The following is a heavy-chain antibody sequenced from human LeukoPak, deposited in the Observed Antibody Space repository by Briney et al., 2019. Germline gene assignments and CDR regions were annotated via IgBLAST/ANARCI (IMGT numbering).Heavy chain of an antibody. J-gene: IGHJ5*02. Sequence: ASVKVSXKASGYTFFTYGVTWVRQAPGQGLEWMGWISAYNGNTNYAQKLQGRVTMTTDTSTSTAYMELRSLRSDDTAVYYCARDHVFFDPWGQGTLVTVSS. CDR2: ISAYNGNT. CDR1: GYTFFTYG. V-gene: IGHV1-18*04. CDR3: ARDHVFFDP.